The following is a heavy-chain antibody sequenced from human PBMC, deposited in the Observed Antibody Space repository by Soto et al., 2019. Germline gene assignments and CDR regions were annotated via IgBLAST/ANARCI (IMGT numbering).Heavy chain of an antibody. Sequence: PSETMSLTCAVYGGSFSGYYLSWISKTTGEGLEWIGEINHSGSTNYNPSLKSRVTISVDTSKNQFSLKLSSVTAADTAVYYCARGPVVPAAISGVRNYYYYMDVWGKGTTVTVSS. CDR2: INHSGST. J-gene: IGHJ6*03. V-gene: IGHV4-34*01. CDR1: GGSFSGYY. CDR3: ARGPVVPAAISGVRNYYYYMDV. D-gene: IGHD2-2*01.